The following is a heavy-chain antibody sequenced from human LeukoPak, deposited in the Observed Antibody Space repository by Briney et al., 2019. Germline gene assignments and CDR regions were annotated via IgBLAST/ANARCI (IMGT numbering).Heavy chain of an antibody. V-gene: IGHV3-30*02. CDR3: AKRSMVRGVQFDAFDL. D-gene: IGHD3-10*01. CDR2: VLYDGSLK. Sequence: GGSLRLSCAASGFTFSRCDMHWVRQAPGKGLEWVAFVLYDGSLKYYADSVRGRVTISRDNSKNTLYLQMDSLRAEDTAVYYCAKRSMVRGVQFDAFDLWDQGTIVTVSS. J-gene: IGHJ3*01. CDR1: GFTFSRCD.